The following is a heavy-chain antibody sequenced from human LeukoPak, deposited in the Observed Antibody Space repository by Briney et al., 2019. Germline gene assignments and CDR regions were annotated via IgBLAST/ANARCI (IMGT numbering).Heavy chain of an antibody. J-gene: IGHJ6*03. CDR1: GGTFSSYA. CDR3: AREKLVRNYVLGNYYYMDV. V-gene: IGHV1-69*05. CDR2: IIPIFGTA. Sequence: ASVEVSCKASGGTFSSYAISWVRQAPGQGLEWMGGIIPIFGTANYAQKFQGRVTITTDESTSTAYMELSSLRSEDTAVYYCAREKLVRNYVLGNYYYMDVWGKGTTVTVSS. D-gene: IGHD4-11*01.